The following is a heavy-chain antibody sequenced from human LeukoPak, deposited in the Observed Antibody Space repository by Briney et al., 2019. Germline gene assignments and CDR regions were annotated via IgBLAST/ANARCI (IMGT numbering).Heavy chain of an antibody. V-gene: IGHV3-11*01. CDR3: ARTAVAGSYYFDY. D-gene: IGHD6-19*01. J-gene: IGHJ4*02. CDR1: GFTFSDYY. Sequence: GGSLRLSCAASGFTFSDYYMSWIPQAPGKGLEWVSYISSSGSTIYYADPVKGRFTISRDNAKNSLYLQMNSLRAEDTAVYYCARTAVAGSYYFDYWGQGTLVTVSS. CDR2: ISSSGSTI.